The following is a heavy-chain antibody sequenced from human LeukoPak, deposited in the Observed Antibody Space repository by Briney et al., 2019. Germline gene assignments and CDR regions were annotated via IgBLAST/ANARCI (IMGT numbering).Heavy chain of an antibody. CDR2: INHSGST. Sequence: SETLSLTCAVYGGPFSGYYWSWIRQPPGKGLEWIGEINHSGSTNYNPSLKSRVTISVDTSKNQFSLKLSSVTAADTAVYYCASSRPYYFDYWGQGTLVTVSS. V-gene: IGHV4-34*01. CDR3: ASSRPYYFDY. J-gene: IGHJ4*02. CDR1: GGPFSGYY.